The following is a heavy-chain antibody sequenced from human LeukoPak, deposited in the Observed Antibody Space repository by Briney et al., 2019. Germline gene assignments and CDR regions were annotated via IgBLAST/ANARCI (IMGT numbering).Heavy chain of an antibody. D-gene: IGHD5-12*01. CDR1: GFTFSDYY. CDR3: AKDWGGYDSTHLDY. Sequence: PGGALRLSCAASGFTFSDYYMSWIRQAPGKGLEWVSYINNSGSTIYYADSVKGRFTISRDNAKNSLYLQMNSLRAEDTAVYYCAKDWGGYDSTHLDYWGQGTLVTVSS. J-gene: IGHJ4*02. V-gene: IGHV3-11*01. CDR2: INNSGSTI.